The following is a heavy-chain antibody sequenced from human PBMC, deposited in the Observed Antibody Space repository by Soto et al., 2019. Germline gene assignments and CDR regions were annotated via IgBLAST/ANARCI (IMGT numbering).Heavy chain of an antibody. CDR2: IYPGDSDT. Sequence: PGESLKISCKGSGYSFTSYWIGWVRQMPGKGLAWMGIIYPGDSDTRYSPSFQGQVTISADKSISTAYLQWSSLKDSDTAMYYCARQARAGYSGSHDSFDIWGQGTMVTVS. CDR3: ARQARAGYSGSHDSFDI. V-gene: IGHV5-51*01. D-gene: IGHD1-26*01. J-gene: IGHJ3*02. CDR1: GYSFTSYW.